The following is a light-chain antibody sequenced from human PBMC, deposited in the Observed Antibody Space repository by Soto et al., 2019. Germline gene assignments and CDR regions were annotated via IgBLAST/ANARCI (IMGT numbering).Light chain of an antibody. Sequence: EIVLTQSPATLSLSPGERATLSCRASQSVSSYLAWYQQKPGQAPRLLIYDASNRATGIPARFSGSGSGTDFTLTISSLEPEDFAVYYCHQRSRTWTFGQGTKVEIK. CDR2: DAS. CDR3: HQRSRTWT. V-gene: IGKV3-11*01. CDR1: QSVSSY. J-gene: IGKJ1*01.